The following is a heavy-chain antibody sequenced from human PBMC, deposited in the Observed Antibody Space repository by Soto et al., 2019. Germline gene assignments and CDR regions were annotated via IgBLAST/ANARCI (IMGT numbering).Heavy chain of an antibody. CDR3: ARSPIVVVTAYFDY. V-gene: IGHV4-31*03. J-gene: IGHJ4*02. Sequence: SETLSLTCTVSGGSISSGGYYWSWIRQHPGKGLEWIGYIYYSGSTYYNPSLKSRVTISVDTSKNQFSLKLSSVTAADTAVYYCARSPIVVVTAYFDYWGQGTLVTVSS. D-gene: IGHD2-21*02. CDR2: IYYSGST. CDR1: GGSISSGGYY.